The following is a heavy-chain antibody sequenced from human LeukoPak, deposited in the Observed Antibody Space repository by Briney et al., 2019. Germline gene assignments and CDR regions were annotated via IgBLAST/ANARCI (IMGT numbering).Heavy chain of an antibody. CDR3: ARDVLRYFDWLLLFDY. Sequence: PGGSLRLSCAASGFTFSSYAMSWVRQAPGKGLEWVSAISGSGGSTYYADSVKGRFTISRDNSKNTLYLQMNSLRAEDTAVYYCARDVLRYFDWLLLFDYWGQGTLVTVSS. J-gene: IGHJ4*02. CDR2: ISGSGGST. CDR1: GFTFSSYA. V-gene: IGHV3-23*01. D-gene: IGHD3-9*01.